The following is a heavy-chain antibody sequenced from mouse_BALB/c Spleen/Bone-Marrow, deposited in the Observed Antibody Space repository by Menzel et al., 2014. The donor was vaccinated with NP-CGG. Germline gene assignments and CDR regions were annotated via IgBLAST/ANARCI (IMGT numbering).Heavy chain of an antibody. Sequence: LVESGDELVRPGTSVKVSCKASGYAFTNYLIEWFKQRPGQGLEWIGRINPGIGGTTYNAKFQGKATLTADKSSTTAYMQLSSLTSDDSAVYFCARFTRDYWGQGTTLTVSS. CDR3: ARFTRDY. CDR2: INPGIGGT. V-gene: IGHV1-54*01. CDR1: GYAFTNYL. J-gene: IGHJ2*01.